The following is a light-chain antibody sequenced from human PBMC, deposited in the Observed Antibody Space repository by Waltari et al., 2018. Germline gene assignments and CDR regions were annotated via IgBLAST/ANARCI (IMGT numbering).Light chain of an antibody. CDR1: QSVASN. CDR3: QQYNDWPFT. Sequence: EIVMTQSPATLSVSPGDRATLSCRASQSVASNLAWYQQKPGQAPRLLIYGPSNGATGIPARFSGSGSGTDFTLTISSLQSEDFAVYYCQQYNDWPFTFGPGTKVDFK. J-gene: IGKJ3*01. CDR2: GPS. V-gene: IGKV3-15*01.